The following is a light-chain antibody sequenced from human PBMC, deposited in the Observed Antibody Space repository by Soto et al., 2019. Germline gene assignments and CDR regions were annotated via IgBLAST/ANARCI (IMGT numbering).Light chain of an antibody. CDR1: QSVSSTY. J-gene: IGKJ4*01. V-gene: IGKV3-20*01. CDR2: GAS. CDR3: QQYGSSIT. Sequence: EIVLTQSPGTLSLSPGDRATLSCRASQSVSSTYLAWYQQKPGQALRLLIFGASRRAIGIPDRFSGSGSGTDFTLSISRLEPEDFAVYYCQQYGSSITFGGGTKVEIK.